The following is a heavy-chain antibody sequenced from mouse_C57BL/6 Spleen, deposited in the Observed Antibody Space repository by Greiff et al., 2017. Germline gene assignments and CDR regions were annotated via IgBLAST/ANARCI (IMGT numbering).Heavy chain of an antibody. D-gene: IGHD1-1*01. CDR3: ARQTVVEGYFDV. Sequence: EVQVVESGGGLVQPGGSLKLSCAASGFTFSDYYMYWVRQTPEKRLEWVAYISNGGGSTYYPDTVKGRFTISRDNAKNTLYLQMSSLKSEDTAMYYCARQTVVEGYFDVWGTGTTVTVSS. CDR1: GFTFSDYY. V-gene: IGHV5-12*01. CDR2: ISNGGGST. J-gene: IGHJ1*03.